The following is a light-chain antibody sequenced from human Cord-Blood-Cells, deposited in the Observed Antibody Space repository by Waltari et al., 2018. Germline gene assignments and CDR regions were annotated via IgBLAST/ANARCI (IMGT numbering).Light chain of an antibody. J-gene: IGLJ1*01. CDR3: QSYDSSLSGYV. CDR2: GNS. V-gene: IGLV1-40*01. Sequence: QSVLTQQPSVTGAPGQRVTIPGNGRSSNIGAGYDVKWYQQLPGSAPKLHIYGNSHRPSGVPDRFSGSKSGTSAPLAITGLQAEDEADYYCQSYDSSLSGYVFGTGTKVTVL. CDR1: SSNIGAGYD.